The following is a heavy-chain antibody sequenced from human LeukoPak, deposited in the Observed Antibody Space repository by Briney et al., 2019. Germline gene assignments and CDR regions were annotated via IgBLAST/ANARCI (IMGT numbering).Heavy chain of an antibody. CDR2: ISSSSSYI. Sequence: GGSLRLSCAASGFTFSSYSMNWVRQAPGKGLEWVSSISSSSSYIYYADSVKGRFTISRDNAKNSLYLQMNSLRAEDTAVYYCASSPDEYCRGGSCFGALAYWGQGTLVTVSS. CDR1: GFTFSSYS. CDR3: ASSPDEYCRGGSCFGALAY. D-gene: IGHD2-15*01. J-gene: IGHJ4*02. V-gene: IGHV3-21*01.